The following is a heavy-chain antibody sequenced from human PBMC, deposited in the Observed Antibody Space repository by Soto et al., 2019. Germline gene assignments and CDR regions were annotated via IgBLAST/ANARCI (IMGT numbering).Heavy chain of an antibody. V-gene: IGHV3-21*01. CDR3: ARPEYSSSSGLQDY. CDR2: ISSSSSYI. D-gene: IGHD6-6*01. CDR1: GFTFSSYS. Sequence: GGSLRLSCAASGFTFSSYSMNWVRQAPGKGLEWVSSISSSSSYIYYADSVKGRFTISRDNAKNSLYLQMNNLRAEDTAVYYCARPEYSSSSGLQDYWGQGTLVTVSS. J-gene: IGHJ4*02.